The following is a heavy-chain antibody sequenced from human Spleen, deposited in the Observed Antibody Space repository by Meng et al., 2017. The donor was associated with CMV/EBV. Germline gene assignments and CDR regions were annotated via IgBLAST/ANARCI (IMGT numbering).Heavy chain of an antibody. Sequence: KAAGYSFPNYWVGWVRQMPGKGLEWMGIIYPGDSGTRYSPSFQGQVAFSADKSINTAYLQWSSLKASDTAMYYCARPSGVIENAFDIWGQGTMVTVSS. CDR1: GYSFPNYW. V-gene: IGHV5-51*01. CDR2: IYPGDSGT. CDR3: ARPSGVIENAFDI. J-gene: IGHJ3*02. D-gene: IGHD2-21*01.